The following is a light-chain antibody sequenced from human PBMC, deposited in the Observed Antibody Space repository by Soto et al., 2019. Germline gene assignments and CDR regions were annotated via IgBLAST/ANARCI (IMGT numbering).Light chain of an antibody. CDR1: SGHSSYA. V-gene: IGLV4-69*01. Sequence: QSVLTQSPSASASLGASVKLTCTLSSGHSSYAIAWHQQQPEKGPRSLMKLNSDGSHSKGDGIPDRFSGSSSGAERYLTISSLQSEDEADYHCQTWGTGPWVFGGGTKLTVL. J-gene: IGLJ3*02. CDR3: QTWGTGPWV. CDR2: LNSDGSH.